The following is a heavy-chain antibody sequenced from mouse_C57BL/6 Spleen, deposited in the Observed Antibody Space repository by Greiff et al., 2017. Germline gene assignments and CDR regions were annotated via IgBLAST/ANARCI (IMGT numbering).Heavy chain of an antibody. Sequence: QVQLQQPGAELVKPGASVKLSCKASGYTFTSYWMHWVKQRPGQGLEWIGMIHPNSGSTNYNEKFKSKATLTVDNSSSTAYMQLSSLTSEDSAVYYCARGISSGYREMDYWGQGTSVTVSS. CDR3: ARGISSGYREMDY. CDR2: IHPNSGST. D-gene: IGHD3-2*02. J-gene: IGHJ4*01. CDR1: GYTFTSYW. V-gene: IGHV1-64*01.